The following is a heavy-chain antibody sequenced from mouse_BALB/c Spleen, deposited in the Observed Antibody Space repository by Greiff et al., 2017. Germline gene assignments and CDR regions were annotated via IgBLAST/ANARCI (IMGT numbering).Heavy chain of an antibody. J-gene: IGHJ4*01. D-gene: IGHD2-10*02. CDR1: GFTFSSFG. CDR3: ARLGYGILYAMDY. Sequence: EVQGVESGGGLVQPGGSRKLSCAASGFTFSSFGMHWVRQAPEKGLEWVAYISSGSSTIYYADTVKGRFTISRDNPKNTLFLQMTSLRSEDTAMYYCARLGYGILYAMDYWGQGTSVTVSS. CDR2: ISSGSSTI. V-gene: IGHV5-17*02.